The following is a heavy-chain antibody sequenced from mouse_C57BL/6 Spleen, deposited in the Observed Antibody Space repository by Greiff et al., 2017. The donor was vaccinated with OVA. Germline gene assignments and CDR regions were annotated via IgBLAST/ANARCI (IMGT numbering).Heavy chain of an antibody. J-gene: IGHJ2*01. D-gene: IGHD4-1*01. CDR1: GYTFTSYT. V-gene: IGHV1-4*01. CDR2: INPSSGYT. CDR3: ARGDTGSVDY. Sequence: VQLQQSGAELARPGASVKMSCKASGYTFTSYTMHWVKQRPGQGLEWIGYINPSSGYTKYNQKFKDKATLTADKSSSTAYMQLSSLTSEDSAVYYCARGDTGSVDYWGQGTTLTVSS.